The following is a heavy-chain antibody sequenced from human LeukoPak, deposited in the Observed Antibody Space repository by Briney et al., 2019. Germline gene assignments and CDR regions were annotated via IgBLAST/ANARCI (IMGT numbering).Heavy chain of an antibody. J-gene: IGHJ4*02. CDR1: GGSISSSSYY. V-gene: IGHV4-39*07. Sequence: NPSETLSLTCTVSGGSISSSSYYWGWIRQPPGKGLEWIGSIYYSGSTYYNPSLKSRVTISVDTSKNQFSLKLSSVTAADTAVYYCGVVPAAIQWYYLDYWGQGTLVTVSS. CDR3: GVVPAAIQWYYLDY. CDR2: IYYSGST. D-gene: IGHD2-2*02.